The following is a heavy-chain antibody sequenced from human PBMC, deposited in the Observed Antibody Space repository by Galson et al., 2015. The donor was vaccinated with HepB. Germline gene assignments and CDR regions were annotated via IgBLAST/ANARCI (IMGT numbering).Heavy chain of an antibody. CDR1: GFTFSSYG. CDR2: IWYDGSNK. CDR3: AKVALVVAAFDAFDI. J-gene: IGHJ3*02. Sequence: SLRLSCAASGFTFSSYGMHWVRQAPGKGLEWVAVIWYDGSNKYYADSVKGRFTISRDNSKNTLYLQMNSLRAEDTAVYYCAKVALVVAAFDAFDIWGQGTMVTVSS. D-gene: IGHD2-15*01. V-gene: IGHV3-33*06.